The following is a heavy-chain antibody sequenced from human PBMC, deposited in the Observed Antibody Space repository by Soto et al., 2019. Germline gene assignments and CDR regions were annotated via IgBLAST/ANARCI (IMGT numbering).Heavy chain of an antibody. J-gene: IGHJ3*02. V-gene: IGHV1-8*01. CDR1: GYTFPSYD. Sequence: ASVKVSCKASGYTFPSYDINWVRQATGQRLEWMGWMNPNSGNTGYAQKFQGRVTMTRNTSISTAYMELSSLRSEDTAVYYCAGGGSDDAFDIWGQGTMVTVSS. D-gene: IGHD1-26*01. CDR2: MNPNSGNT. CDR3: AGGGSDDAFDI.